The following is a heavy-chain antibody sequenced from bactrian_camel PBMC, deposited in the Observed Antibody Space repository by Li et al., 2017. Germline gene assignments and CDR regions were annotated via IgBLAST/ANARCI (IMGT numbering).Heavy chain of an antibody. CDR2: IKSGGGST. V-gene: IGHV3S40*01. Sequence: VQLVESGGGSVQAGGSLRLSCAASGIFLSTYNMSWVRQAPGKGLEWVSAIKSGGGSTYYAKSVKGRFTISRDNAKNTLYLQLNSLKTEDTAMYYCAKDRGRLDYGLEATSDYWGQGTQVTVS. CDR3: AKDRGRLDYGLEATSDY. D-gene: IGHD5*01. CDR1: GIFLSTYN. J-gene: IGHJ4*01.